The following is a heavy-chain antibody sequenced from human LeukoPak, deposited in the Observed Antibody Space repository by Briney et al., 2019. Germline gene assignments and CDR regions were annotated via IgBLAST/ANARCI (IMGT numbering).Heavy chain of an antibody. CDR1: GFTFSSYS. V-gene: IGHV3-21*01. J-gene: IGHJ4*02. D-gene: IGHD5-12*01. Sequence: EAGGSLRLSCAASGFTFSSYSMNWVRQAPGKGLEWVSSISSSSSYIDYADSVKGRFTISRDNAKNSLYLQMNSLRAEDTAVYYCAGDSSGGYDFDYWGQGTLVTVSS. CDR3: AGDSSGGYDFDY. CDR2: ISSSSSYI.